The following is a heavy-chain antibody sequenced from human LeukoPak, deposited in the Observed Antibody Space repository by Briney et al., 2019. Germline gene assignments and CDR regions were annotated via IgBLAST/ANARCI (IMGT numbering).Heavy chain of an antibody. J-gene: IGHJ4*02. CDR1: GFSVSANY. Sequence: GGSLRLSCAASGFSVSANYITWVRQAPGKGLEWVSVIHSSGATYYADSVKGRFTIARDNSKNTVYLQMNTLRVEDTAVYYCASWGSGSYYGSTRDFDYWGQGTLVTVSS. CDR2: IHSSGAT. D-gene: IGHD1-26*01. V-gene: IGHV3-66*01. CDR3: ASWGSGSYYGSTRDFDY.